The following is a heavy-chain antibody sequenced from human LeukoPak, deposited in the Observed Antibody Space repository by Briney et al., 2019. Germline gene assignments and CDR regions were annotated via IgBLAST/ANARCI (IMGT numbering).Heavy chain of an antibody. D-gene: IGHD3-22*01. J-gene: IGHJ4*02. CDR2: INHSGST. Sequence: SETLSLTCTVSGGSISSYYWSWIRQPPGKGLEWIGEINHSGSTNYNPSLKSRVTISVDTSKNQFSLKLSSVTAADTAVYYCASNHPYYYDSSGYTFGYWGQGTLVTDSS. V-gene: IGHV4-34*01. CDR1: GGSISSYY. CDR3: ASNHPYYYDSSGYTFGY.